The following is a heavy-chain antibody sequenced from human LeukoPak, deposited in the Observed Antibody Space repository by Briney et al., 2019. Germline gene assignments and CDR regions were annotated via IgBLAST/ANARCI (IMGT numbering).Heavy chain of an antibody. CDR1: GGSIGSSSYY. Sequence: PSETLSLTCTVSGGSIGSSSYYWGWIRQPPGKGLEWIGSIYYSGSTYYNPSLESRVTISVDTSKNQFSLKLSSVTAADTAVYYCARGHSSGYYLYYFDYWGQGTLVTVSS. J-gene: IGHJ4*02. V-gene: IGHV4-39*01. D-gene: IGHD3-22*01. CDR2: IYYSGST. CDR3: ARGHSSGYYLYYFDY.